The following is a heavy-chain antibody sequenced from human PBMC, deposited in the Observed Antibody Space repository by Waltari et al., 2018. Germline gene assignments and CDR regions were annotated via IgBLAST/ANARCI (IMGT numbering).Heavy chain of an antibody. CDR2: IYSGGST. V-gene: IGHV3-66*02. D-gene: IGHD5-18*01. CDR3: SYGRFEY. Sequence: EVQLVESGGGLVQPGGSLRFSCAGSGFTVSSNYMNWVRQTPGKGLEWVSIIYSGGSTYYADSVKGRFTISRDNSKNTLHLQMNSLRAEDTAVYFCSYGRFEYWGQGTLVTVSS. J-gene: IGHJ4*02. CDR1: GFTVSSNY.